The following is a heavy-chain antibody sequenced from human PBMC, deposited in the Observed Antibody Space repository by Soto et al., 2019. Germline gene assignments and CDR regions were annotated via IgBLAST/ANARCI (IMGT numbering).Heavy chain of an antibody. J-gene: IGHJ4*02. CDR3: ARRRQLGGTFFFEY. Sequence: PSETLSLTCTVSGGSISSYYWSWIRQPPGKGLEWIGYIYYSGSTNYNPSLKSRVTISVDTSKNQFSLRLSSVTAADTAVYYCARRRQLGGTFFFEYWGQGALVTVSS. CDR2: IYYSGST. CDR1: GGSISSYY. V-gene: IGHV4-59*01. D-gene: IGHD3-10*01.